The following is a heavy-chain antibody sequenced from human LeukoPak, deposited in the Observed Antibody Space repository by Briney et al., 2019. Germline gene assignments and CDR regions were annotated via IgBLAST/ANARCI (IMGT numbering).Heavy chain of an antibody. J-gene: IGHJ4*02. D-gene: IGHD6-19*01. CDR2: LYSGGST. Sequence: GGSLRLSCAASGFTVSSSYMSWVRQAPGKGLEWVSILYSGGSTDYADSVKGRFTISRDNSKNTLYLQMNSLRADDTAVYYCAKAGTVAPPAVYFDYWGQGTLVTVSS. CDR3: AKAGTVAPPAVYFDY. V-gene: IGHV3-53*01. CDR1: GFTVSSSY.